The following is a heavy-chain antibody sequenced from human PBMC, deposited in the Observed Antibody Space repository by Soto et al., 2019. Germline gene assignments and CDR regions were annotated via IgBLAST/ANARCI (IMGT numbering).Heavy chain of an antibody. Sequence: EMQLVESGGGLVQPGGSLRLSCAASGFTFSSYWMHWVRQAPGKGLVWLSRINSDGRNTNYADSVRGRFTISRDNARNTLYLKMDSLSAEDTAVYYCARGIGYSAQDCWGQGTLVTVSS. CDR2: INSDGRNT. CDR1: GFTFSSYW. J-gene: IGHJ4*02. CDR3: ARGIGYSAQDC. D-gene: IGHD5-18*01. V-gene: IGHV3-74*01.